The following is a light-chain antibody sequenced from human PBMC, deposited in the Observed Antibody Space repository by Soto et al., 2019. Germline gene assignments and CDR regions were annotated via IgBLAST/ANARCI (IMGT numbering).Light chain of an antibody. CDR1: KNDIGVYDF. Sequence: QSVLTQPPSASVSPGQSVTISCTGTKNDIGVYDFVSWYQHHPGKAPRLIIYEVVQRPSGVPDRFSGSKSGNTASLTVSGLQAADEADYFCKSYAGSNTYVFGSGTNVTVL. V-gene: IGLV2-8*01. CDR2: EVV. J-gene: IGLJ1*01. CDR3: KSYAGSNTYV.